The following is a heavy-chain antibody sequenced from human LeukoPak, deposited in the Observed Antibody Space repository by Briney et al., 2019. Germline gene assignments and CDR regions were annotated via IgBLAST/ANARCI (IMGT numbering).Heavy chain of an antibody. Sequence: GGSLRLSCAASGFTFSGSAMHWVRQASGKGLEWVGRIRSKANSYATAYAASVKGRFTISRDDSKNTAYLQMNSLKTEDTAVYYRSSDDYDFWSGYLTSPYFHHWGQGTLVTVSS. V-gene: IGHV3-73*01. D-gene: IGHD3-3*01. CDR1: GFTFSGSA. CDR3: SSDDYDFWSGYLTSPYFHH. J-gene: IGHJ1*01. CDR2: IRSKANSYAT.